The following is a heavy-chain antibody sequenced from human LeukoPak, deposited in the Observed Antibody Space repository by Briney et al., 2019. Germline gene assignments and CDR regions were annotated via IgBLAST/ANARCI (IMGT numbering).Heavy chain of an antibody. J-gene: IGHJ6*03. CDR1: GFTFSSYS. D-gene: IGHD5-18*01. V-gene: IGHV3-21*01. CDR3: ARPPTAMAYYYYYYYMDV. CDR2: ISSSSNYI. Sequence: GSLRLSCAASGFTFSSYSMNWVRQAPGKGLEWVSSISSSSNYIYYADSVKGRFTISKDNAKNSLYLQMNSLRAEDTAVYYCARPPTAMAYYYYYYYMDVWGKGTTVTVSS.